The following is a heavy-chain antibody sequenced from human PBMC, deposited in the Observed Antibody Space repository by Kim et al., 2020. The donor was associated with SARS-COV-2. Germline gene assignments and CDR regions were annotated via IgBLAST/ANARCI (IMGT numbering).Heavy chain of an antibody. CDR3: AMDGGGSCYSGSKFMFDD. Sequence: SLRLSFSASGFTFSPTSLPFVSPSPGKGLEWVSVISTGGGTYYADSVKGRFTISSDTSKNTLYFQMNSLRVEDTAVYYCAMDGGGSCYSGSKFMFDDWGQGTLVTVSS. D-gene: IGHD2-15*01. V-gene: IGHV3-66*01. CDR1: GFTFSPTS. CDR2: ISTGGGT. J-gene: IGHJ4*02.